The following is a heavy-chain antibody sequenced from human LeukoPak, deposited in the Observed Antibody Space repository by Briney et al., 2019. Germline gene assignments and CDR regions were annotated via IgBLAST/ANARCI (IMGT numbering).Heavy chain of an antibody. D-gene: IGHD4-17*01. CDR1: GFTFSSYS. CDR2: ISTSSYDI. J-gene: IGHJ4*02. V-gene: IGHV3-21*01. CDR3: AKISHDYGDSADY. Sequence: GGSLRVSCAASGFTFSSYSMNWVRQAPGKGLEWVSSISTSSYDIYYADSVKGRFTISRDNAKNSLYLQMNSLRAEDKAMYYCAKISHDYGDSADYWGQGTLVTVSS.